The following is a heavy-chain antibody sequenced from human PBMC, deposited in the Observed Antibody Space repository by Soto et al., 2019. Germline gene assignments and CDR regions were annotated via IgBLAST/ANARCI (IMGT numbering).Heavy chain of an antibody. CDR3: ATARDGYTPLAY. CDR2: FDPEDDGT. J-gene: IGHJ4*02. CDR1: GYTLTEAP. D-gene: IGHD5-12*01. V-gene: IGHV1-24*01. Sequence: QVHLIQSGTEVKKPGASVKVSCKVSGYTLTEAPMHWVRQAPGKGLEWMGGFDPEDDGTIYAQNLPVRLTMTEDTSTDTAYLELSSLTSEDTAVYYCATARDGYTPLAYWGLGTLVSVSS.